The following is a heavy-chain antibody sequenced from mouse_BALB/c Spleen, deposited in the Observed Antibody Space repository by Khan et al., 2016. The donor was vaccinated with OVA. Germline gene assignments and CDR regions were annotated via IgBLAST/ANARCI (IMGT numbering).Heavy chain of an antibody. CDR1: GYTFTSYD. CDR3: ARGVLGPQTWFAY. Sequence: VQLKQSGPELVKPGASVKMSCKASGYTFTSYDMYWVKQKPGQGLEWIGYINPYNDYTKFNEKFKGKTTLTSDTSSSTAYMELSSLTSEDSAVYYCARGVLGPQTWFAYWGQGTLVTVSA. CDR2: INPYNDYT. D-gene: IGHD3-1*01. V-gene: IGHV1S136*01. J-gene: IGHJ3*01.